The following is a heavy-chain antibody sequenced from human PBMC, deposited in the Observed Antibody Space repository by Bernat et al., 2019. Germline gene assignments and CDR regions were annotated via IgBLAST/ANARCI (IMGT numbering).Heavy chain of an antibody. CDR1: GFTFSSYW. J-gene: IGHJ4*02. Sequence: ELQLVESGGGLVQPGGSLRLSCAASGFTFSSYWMSWVRQAPGKGLDWVADIKQDGSEKYCVDSMKGRFTLTRNNGTNSLYLQMNSLGAEDTAVYYCATSRGFDYWGQGTLVTVSS. CDR3: ATSRGFDY. CDR2: IKQDGSEK. V-gene: IGHV3-7*03.